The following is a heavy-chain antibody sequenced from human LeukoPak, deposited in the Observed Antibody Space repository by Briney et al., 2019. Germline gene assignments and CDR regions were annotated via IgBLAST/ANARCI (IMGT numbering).Heavy chain of an antibody. CDR2: IFPSGGEI. CDR3: ATYRQVLLPFES. Sequence: GGSLRLSCAASGFTFSTFAMIWVRQPPGKGLEWVSSIFPSGGEIHYADSVRGRFTISRDNSKSTLSLQMNSLRAEDTAIYYCATYRQVLLPFESWGQGTMVTVSS. D-gene: IGHD2-8*02. J-gene: IGHJ4*02. V-gene: IGHV3-23*01. CDR1: GFTFSTFA.